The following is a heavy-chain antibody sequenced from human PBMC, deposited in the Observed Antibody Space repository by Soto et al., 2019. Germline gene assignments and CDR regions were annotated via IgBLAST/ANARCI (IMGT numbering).Heavy chain of an antibody. D-gene: IGHD4-17*01. V-gene: IGHV4-61*01. CDR2: VYYSGTT. Sequence: PSETLSLTCSVSGGSVSNKTYYWSWIRQPPGKRLEWIGYVYYSGTTNYNPSLKSRVTISVDLSKNQFSLRLSSVTTADTALYYCARSTAVRNTRRSRYFFDYWGQGTLVTVSS. J-gene: IGHJ4*02. CDR1: GGSVSNKTYY. CDR3: ARSTAVRNTRRSRYFFDY.